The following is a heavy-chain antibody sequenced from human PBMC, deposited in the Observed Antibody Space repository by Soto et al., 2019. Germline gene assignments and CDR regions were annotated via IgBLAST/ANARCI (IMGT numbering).Heavy chain of an antibody. CDR2: IVPIYRTA. CDR1: GGTFSSYR. J-gene: IGHJ1*01. D-gene: IGHD6-13*01. CDR3: ARDSGAKLSST. Sequence: ASVKVSCKASGGTFSSYRFNWVRQARGQGLEWLGGIVPIYRTADYAQKFQGRVTITADESTRTVYMELSSLKSQDTALYYCARDSGAKLSSTWGQGTLVTVSS. V-gene: IGHV1-69*13.